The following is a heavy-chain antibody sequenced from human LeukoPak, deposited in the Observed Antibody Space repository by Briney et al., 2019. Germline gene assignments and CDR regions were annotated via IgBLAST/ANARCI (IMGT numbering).Heavy chain of an antibody. CDR1: GGTFSSYA. Sequence: GASVKVSCKASGGTFSSYAISRVRQAPGQGLEWMGRIIPIFGIANYAQKFQGRVTISADKSTSTAYMELSSLRSEDTAVYYCARGLALRGIYYYYDMDVWGQGTTVTVSS. J-gene: IGHJ6*02. CDR3: ARGLALRGIYYYYDMDV. D-gene: IGHD3-3*02. V-gene: IGHV1-69*04. CDR2: IIPIFGIA.